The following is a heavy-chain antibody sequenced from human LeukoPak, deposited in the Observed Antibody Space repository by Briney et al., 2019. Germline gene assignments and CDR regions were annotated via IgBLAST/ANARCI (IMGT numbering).Heavy chain of an antibody. V-gene: IGHV3-30*18. D-gene: IGHD3-10*01. CDR2: ISYDGSNK. J-gene: IGHJ6*03. CDR1: GFTFSSYG. CDR3: AKGDGSGSYFVYYYYYMDV. Sequence: PGGSLRLSCAASGFTFSSYGMHWVRQAPGKGLEWVAVISYDGSNKYYADSVKGRFTISRDNSKNTLYLQMNSLRAEDTAVYYCAKGDGSGSYFVYYYYYMDVWGKGTTVTVSS.